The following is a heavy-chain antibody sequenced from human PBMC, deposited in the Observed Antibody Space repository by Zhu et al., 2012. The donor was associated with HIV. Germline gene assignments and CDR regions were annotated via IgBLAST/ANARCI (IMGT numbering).Heavy chain of an antibody. Sequence: QVQLQQWGAGLLKPSETLSLTCAVYGGSLSGYYWSWIRQPPGKGLEWIGEINHSGSANYNPSLKSRVTISVDTSKNQFSLKVHSVTAADTAVYYCAIGLLWFGELSGGYFDYWAREPWSPSPQ. CDR2: INHSGSA. CDR3: AIGLLWFGELSGGYFDY. CDR1: GGSLSGYY. V-gene: IGHV4-34*01. D-gene: IGHD3-10*01. J-gene: IGHJ4*02.